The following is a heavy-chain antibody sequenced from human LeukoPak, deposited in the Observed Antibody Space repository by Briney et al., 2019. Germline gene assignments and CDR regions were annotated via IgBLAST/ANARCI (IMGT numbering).Heavy chain of an antibody. J-gene: IGHJ4*02. V-gene: IGHV3-48*03. D-gene: IGHD4/OR15-4a*01. CDR3: AKYGAPGWSGYCDY. Sequence: PGGSLRLSCAASGFTFSSYEMNWVRQAPGKGLEWVSYISSSGSTIYYIDSVRGRFTISRDNSKNTLFLQMNSLRAEDTGMYYCAKYGAPGWSGYCDYWGQGTLVTVSS. CDR1: GFTFSSYE. CDR2: ISSSGSTI.